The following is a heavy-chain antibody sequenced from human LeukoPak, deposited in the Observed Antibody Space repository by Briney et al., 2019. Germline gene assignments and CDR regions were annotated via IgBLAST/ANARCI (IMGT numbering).Heavy chain of an antibody. J-gene: IGHJ4*02. CDR2: IKEDGSEK. CDR3: ARENIAAAGPNPNFDY. D-gene: IGHD6-13*01. Sequence: PGGSLRLSCAASGFTVSSNYMTWVRQAPGKGLEWVANIKEDGSEKYYVDSVKGRFTISRDNAKNTLYLQMNSLRAEDTAVYYCARENIAAAGPNPNFDYWGQGTLVTVSS. V-gene: IGHV3-7*01. CDR1: GFTVSSNY.